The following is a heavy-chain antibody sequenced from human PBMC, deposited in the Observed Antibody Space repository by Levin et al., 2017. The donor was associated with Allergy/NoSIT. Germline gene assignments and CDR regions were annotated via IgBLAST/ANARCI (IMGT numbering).Heavy chain of an antibody. CDR3: AGDYCSSTNCPLDL. D-gene: IGHD2-2*01. Sequence: AGGSLRLSCAASGFTFSSYAMNWVRQAPGKGLEWVSVISGGGSITYYADSVKGRFTISRDNSQNTVYLQMKSLRAEDTAMYYCAGDYCSSTNCPLDLWGQGTLVTVSS. CDR1: GFTFSSYA. J-gene: IGHJ4*02. V-gene: IGHV3-23*01. CDR2: ISGGGSIT.